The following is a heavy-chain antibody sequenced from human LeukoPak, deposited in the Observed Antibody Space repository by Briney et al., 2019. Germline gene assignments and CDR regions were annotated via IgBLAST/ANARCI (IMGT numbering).Heavy chain of an antibody. J-gene: IGHJ6*03. CDR3: ARFGRRGYYMDV. Sequence: PSETLSLTCTVSGGSISSSSYYWGWIRQPPGKGLEWIGTIYYSGNTYYNPSLKSRVTISVDTSKNQFFLRLSSVTAADTAVYYCARFGRRGYYMDVWGKGTTVTVSS. D-gene: IGHD3-16*01. CDR1: GGSISSSSYY. V-gene: IGHV4-39*07. CDR2: IYYSGNT.